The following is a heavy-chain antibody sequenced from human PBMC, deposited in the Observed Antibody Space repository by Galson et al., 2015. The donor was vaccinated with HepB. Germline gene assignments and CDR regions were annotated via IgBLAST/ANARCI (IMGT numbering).Heavy chain of an antibody. D-gene: IGHD3-10*01. J-gene: IGHJ4*02. V-gene: IGHV3-21*01. CDR1: GFTFSTYM. CDR3: VRGGGDTPFEY. Sequence: SLRLSCAASGFTFSTYMMNWVRQPPGEGLEWVSSINTRSNYIKDADSVKGRFTISRDNSKNSLYLQMNSLRGEDTAVYYCVRGGGDTPFEYLGQGTLVTVS. CDR2: INTRSNYI.